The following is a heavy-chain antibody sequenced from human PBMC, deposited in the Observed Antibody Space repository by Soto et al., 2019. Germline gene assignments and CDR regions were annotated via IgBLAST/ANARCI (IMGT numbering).Heavy chain of an antibody. V-gene: IGHV1-69*13. D-gene: IGHD5-18*01. J-gene: IGHJ5*02. CDR3: ASSGAHSYGHHSWFDP. CDR1: GGTFSSYA. CDR2: IIPIFGTA. Sequence: ASVKVSCKASGGTFSSYAISWVRQAPGQGLEWMGGIIPIFGTANYAQKFQGRVTITADESTSTAYMELSSLRSEDTAVYYCASSGAHSYGHHSWFDPWGQGTLVTVSS.